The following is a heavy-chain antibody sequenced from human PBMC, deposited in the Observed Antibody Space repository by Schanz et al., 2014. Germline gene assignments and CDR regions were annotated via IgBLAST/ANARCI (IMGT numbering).Heavy chain of an antibody. CDR3: ARNKYTSGWYYFDY. Sequence: QVQLQESGPGLVKPSETLSLTCTVSGDSVNSNYWNWIRQSPGRGLEWIGHFYNPGSTNYNPSLKSRATISIDTSTTQVPLKLPSVTAADTAVYFCARNKYTSGWYYFDYWGQGVLVTVSS. J-gene: IGHJ4*02. CDR2: FYNPGST. V-gene: IGHV4-59*08. CDR1: GDSVNSNY. D-gene: IGHD6-19*01.